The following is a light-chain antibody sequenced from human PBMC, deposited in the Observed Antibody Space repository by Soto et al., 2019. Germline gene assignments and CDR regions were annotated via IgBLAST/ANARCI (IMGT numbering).Light chain of an antibody. Sequence: QSALTQPASMSGSPGQSITISCTGTSSDVGGYNFVSWYQQHPGKAPKLMIYHVTNRPSGVPSRFSGSKSGNTASLTISGLQAEDEADYYCSSYTSNITPYVFGTGTKLTVL. J-gene: IGLJ1*01. V-gene: IGLV2-14*01. CDR1: SSDVGGYNF. CDR2: HVT. CDR3: SSYTSNITPYV.